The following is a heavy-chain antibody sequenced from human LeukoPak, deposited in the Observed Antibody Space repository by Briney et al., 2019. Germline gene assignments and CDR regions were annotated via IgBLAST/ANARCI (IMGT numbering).Heavy chain of an antibody. V-gene: IGHV3-48*04. Sequence: GGSLRLSCAASGFTFSSYSMNWVRQAPGKGLEWVSYISSSSSTIYYADSVKGRFTISRDNAKNSLYLQMNSLRAEDTAVYYCARDQRSSGWSVIGDYWGQGTLVTVSS. D-gene: IGHD6-19*01. CDR3: ARDQRSSGWSVIGDY. CDR2: ISSSSSTI. CDR1: GFTFSSYS. J-gene: IGHJ4*02.